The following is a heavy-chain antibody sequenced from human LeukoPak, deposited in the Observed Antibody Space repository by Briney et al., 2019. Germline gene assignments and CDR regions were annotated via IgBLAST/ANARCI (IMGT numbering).Heavy chain of an antibody. CDR1: GFTFSSYW. CDR2: IKQDGSEK. J-gene: IGHJ4*02. CDR3: ARDGFYYYDSSGYYHKRRPTTFDY. Sequence: GSLRLSCAASGFTFSSYWMSWVRQAPGKGLEWVANIKQDGSEKYYVDSVKGRFTISRDNSKNTLYLQMNSLRAEDTAVYYCARDGFYYYDSSGYYHKRRPTTFDYWGQGTLVTVSS. V-gene: IGHV3-7*03. D-gene: IGHD3-22*01.